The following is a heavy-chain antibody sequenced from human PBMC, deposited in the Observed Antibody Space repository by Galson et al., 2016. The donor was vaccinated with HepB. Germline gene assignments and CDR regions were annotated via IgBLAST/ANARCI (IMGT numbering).Heavy chain of an antibody. CDR1: GGSISNHY. D-gene: IGHD2-8*01. J-gene: IGHJ5*02. V-gene: IGHV4-59*11. CDR2: IYYTGST. CDR3: ARLVSHYIGSRRHCNWFDP. Sequence: SETLSLTCTVSGGSISNHYWSWIRQPPGKGLEWIGYIYYTGSTNYNPSLKSRVTISIDTSKTQFSLRLSSVTAADTAVYYCARLVSHYIGSRRHCNWFDPWGQGTLVTVSS.